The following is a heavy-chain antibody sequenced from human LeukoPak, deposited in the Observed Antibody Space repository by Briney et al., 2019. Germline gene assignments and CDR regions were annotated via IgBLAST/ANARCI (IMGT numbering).Heavy chain of an antibody. CDR1: GFTFSNQG. V-gene: IGHV3-23*01. J-gene: IGHJ4*02. CDR3: APLSIPSGEFDY. D-gene: IGHD2-2*01. Sequence: GASLRLSCAASGFTFSNQGMSWVRQAPGKGLEWVSSISGSGGSTYYADSVKGRFTISRDNSKNTLYLQINTLRAEDTAVYYCAPLSIPSGEFDYWGQGTLVTVSS. CDR2: ISGSGGST.